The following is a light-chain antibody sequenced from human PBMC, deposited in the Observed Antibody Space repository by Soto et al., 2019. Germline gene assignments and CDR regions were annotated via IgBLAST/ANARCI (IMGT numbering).Light chain of an antibody. Sequence: DIQMTQSPSSLSASVGDRVTITCRASQSISSYLNWYQQKPGKAPKLLIYAASSLQSGVPSRFSGSGSGTAFTLTISRLQPEDFATYYCQQSYSTPYPFGPRTKLEIK. J-gene: IGKJ2*01. V-gene: IGKV1-39*01. CDR2: AAS. CDR1: QSISSY. CDR3: QQSYSTPYP.